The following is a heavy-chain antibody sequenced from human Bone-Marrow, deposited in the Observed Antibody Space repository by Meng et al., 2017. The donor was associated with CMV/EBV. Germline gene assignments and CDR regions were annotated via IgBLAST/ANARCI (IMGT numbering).Heavy chain of an antibody. CDR1: GGSISSSTYY. CDR3: ARQTHYSTQVY. V-gene: IGHV4-39*01. Sequence: SETLSLTCTVSGGSISSSTYYWGWIRQPPGKGLEWIGTIYYSGTTYYNPSLKSRVTISVDTSKNQFSLKLSSVTAADTAVYYCARQTHYSTQVYWGQGHLV. J-gene: IGHJ4*02. D-gene: IGHD6-13*01. CDR2: IYYSGTT.